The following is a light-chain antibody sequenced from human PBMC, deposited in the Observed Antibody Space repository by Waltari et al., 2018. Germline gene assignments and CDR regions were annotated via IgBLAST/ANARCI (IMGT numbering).Light chain of an antibody. CDR3: MQGTHWPRT. CDR1: QSLVLDDGTTY. V-gene: IGKV2-30*02. Sequence: DVVMTQSPLSLPVTLGQPASIPCTSSQSLVLDDGTTYFNWFQQTPGQSPRRLIYKVSVRDSGAPDRFSGSGSGTDFTLQISRVEAEDVGVYYCMQGTHWPRTLGQGTKVEIK. CDR2: KVS. J-gene: IGKJ1*01.